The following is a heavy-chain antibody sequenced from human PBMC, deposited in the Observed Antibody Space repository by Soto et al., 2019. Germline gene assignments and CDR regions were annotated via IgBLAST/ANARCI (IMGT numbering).Heavy chain of an antibody. D-gene: IGHD3-9*01. CDR2: IYPGDSDT. Sequence: PGESLKISCKGSGYSFTSYWIGWVRQMPGKGLEWMGIIYPGDSDTRYSPSFQGQVTISADKSISTAYLQWSSLKASDTAMYYCARSKPYYDILTGYSFPHYYYGMDVWGQGTTVTVSS. CDR3: ARSKPYYDILTGYSFPHYYYGMDV. CDR1: GYSFTSYW. J-gene: IGHJ6*02. V-gene: IGHV5-51*01.